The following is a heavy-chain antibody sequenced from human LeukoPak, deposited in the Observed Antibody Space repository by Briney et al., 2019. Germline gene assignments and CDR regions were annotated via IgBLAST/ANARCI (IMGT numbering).Heavy chain of an antibody. Sequence: PGGSLRLSCAASGFTFSSYEMNWVRQAPGKGLEWVSYIGVSGSTMYYAESVKGRSTISRDNAKNSLYLQMNSLRAEDTAVYYCARERYCSSTSCPRGDLDYWGQGTLVSVSS. J-gene: IGHJ4*02. D-gene: IGHD2-2*01. CDR2: IGVSGSTM. V-gene: IGHV3-48*03. CDR1: GFTFSSYE. CDR3: ARERYCSSTSCPRGDLDY.